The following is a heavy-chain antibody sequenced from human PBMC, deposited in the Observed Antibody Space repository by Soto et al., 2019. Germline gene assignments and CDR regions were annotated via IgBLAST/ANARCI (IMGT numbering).Heavy chain of an antibody. CDR1: EFTFSNAW. V-gene: IGHV3-15*01. Sequence: ELQLVESGGGPVKPGGSLRLSCVASEFTFSNAWMSWVRQAPGKGLEWVGRIKSKADGGTIDYYAPVKGRFTNSSDDSINELNLQLTSVKTEDSAVYYCATGGDIMSGFRTHYSADYMYVWGLGTTVTVSS. CDR3: ATGGDIMSGFRTHYSADYMYV. J-gene: IGHJ6*02. CDR2: IKSKADGGTI. D-gene: IGHD3-9*01.